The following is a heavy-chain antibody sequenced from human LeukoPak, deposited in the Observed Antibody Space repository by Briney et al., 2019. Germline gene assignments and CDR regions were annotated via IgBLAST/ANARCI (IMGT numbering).Heavy chain of an antibody. Sequence: GGSLRLSCAASGFTFSSYSMNWVRQAPGKGLEWVSSISSSSSYIYYADSVKGRFTISRDNAKNSLYLQMNSLRAEDTAVYYCARDLVRIGEIPRRGETLYGMDVWGQGTTVTVSS. V-gene: IGHV3-21*01. D-gene: IGHD2-15*01. CDR1: GFTFSSYS. CDR3: ARDLVRIGEIPRRGETLYGMDV. J-gene: IGHJ6*02. CDR2: ISSSSSYI.